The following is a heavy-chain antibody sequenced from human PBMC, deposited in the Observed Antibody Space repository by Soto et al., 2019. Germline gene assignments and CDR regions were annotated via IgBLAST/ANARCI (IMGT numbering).Heavy chain of an antibody. CDR2: ISGSGGST. J-gene: IGHJ6*03. CDR1: GFTFSSYA. Sequence: TGGSLRLSCAASGFTFSSYAMSWVRQAPGKGLEWVSAISGSGGSTYYADSVKGRFTISRDNSKNTLYLQMNSLRAEDTAVYYCATLLTWDLYYYYYMDVWGKGTTVTVSS. CDR3: ATLLTWDLYYYYYMDV. V-gene: IGHV3-23*01. D-gene: IGHD2-15*01.